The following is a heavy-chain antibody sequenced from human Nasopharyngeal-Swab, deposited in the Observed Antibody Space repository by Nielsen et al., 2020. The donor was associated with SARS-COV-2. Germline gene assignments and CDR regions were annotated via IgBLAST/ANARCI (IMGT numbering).Heavy chain of an antibody. CDR1: GYTITSYY. CDR3: ARDSPITGTTYDY. D-gene: IGHD1-7*01. CDR2: INPSGGST. V-gene: IGHV1-46*01. Sequence: ASVKVACKASGYTITSYYMHWVRQAPGQGLEWMGIINPSGGSTSYAQKFQGRVTMTRDTSTSTVYMELSSLRSEDTAAYYCARDSPITGTTYDYWGQGTLVTVSS. J-gene: IGHJ4*02.